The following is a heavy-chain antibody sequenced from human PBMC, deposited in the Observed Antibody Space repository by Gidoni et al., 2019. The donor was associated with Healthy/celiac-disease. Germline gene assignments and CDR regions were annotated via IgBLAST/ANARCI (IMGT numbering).Heavy chain of an antibody. CDR1: CGSISSYY. CDR2: IYYSGST. Sequence: QVLLQESGQGLVTPSETLSLTCTVSCGSISSYYWSWNRQPPGKGLGWIGYIYYSGSTNYNPSRKSRVTISVDTSKNQFSLKLSSVTAADTAVYYCARGGWHLFYYFDYWGQGTLVTVSS. D-gene: IGHD6-19*01. CDR3: ARGGWHLFYYFDY. J-gene: IGHJ4*02. V-gene: IGHV4-59*01.